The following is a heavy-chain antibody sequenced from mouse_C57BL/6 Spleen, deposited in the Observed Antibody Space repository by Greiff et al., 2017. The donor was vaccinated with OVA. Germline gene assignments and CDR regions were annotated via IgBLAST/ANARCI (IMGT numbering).Heavy chain of an antibody. Sequence: QVQLKQPGAELVKPGASVKMSCKASGYTFTSYWITWVKQRPGQGLEWIGDIYPGSGSTNYNEKFKSKATLTVDTSSSTAYRQLSSLTSEDSAVYYCATDYGSSSNWYCDVWGTGTTVTVSS. CDR3: ATDYGSSSNWYCDV. CDR2: IYPGSGST. V-gene: IGHV1-55*01. J-gene: IGHJ1*03. CDR1: GYTFTSYW. D-gene: IGHD1-1*01.